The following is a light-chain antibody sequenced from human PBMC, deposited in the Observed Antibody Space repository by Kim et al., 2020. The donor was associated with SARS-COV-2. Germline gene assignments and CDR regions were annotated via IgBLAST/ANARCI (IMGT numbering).Light chain of an antibody. J-gene: IGLJ2*01. CDR1: SSDVGGYNR. V-gene: IGLV2-18*02. CDR3: SSYINSNTVI. CDR2: EVN. Sequence: GKSVTISGTGTSSDVGGYNRVSWYQQPPGTAPKLIIYEVNKRPSGVPGRFSGSKSGNTASLTISGLQAEDEADYYCSSYINSNTVIFGGGTKVTVL.